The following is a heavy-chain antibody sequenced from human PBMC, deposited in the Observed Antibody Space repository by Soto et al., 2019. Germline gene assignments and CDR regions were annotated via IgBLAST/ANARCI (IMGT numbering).Heavy chain of an antibody. J-gene: IGHJ4*02. D-gene: IGHD5-12*01. CDR3: AKDRYSGYDLDYFGY. CDR2: ISYDGSNK. CDR1: GFTFSSYG. Sequence: GGSLRLSCAASGFTFSSYGMHWVRQAPGKGLEWVAVISYDGSNKYYADSVKGRFTISRDNSKNTLYLQMNSLRAEDTAVYYCAKDRYSGYDLDYFGYWGQGTLVTVSS. V-gene: IGHV3-30*18.